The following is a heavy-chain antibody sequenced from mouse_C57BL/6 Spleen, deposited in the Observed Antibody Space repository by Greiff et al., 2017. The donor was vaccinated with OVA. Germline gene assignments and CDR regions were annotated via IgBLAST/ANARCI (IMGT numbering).Heavy chain of an antibody. CDR3: ARGLEGDD. J-gene: IGHJ2*01. V-gene: IGHV5-16*01. CDR2: INYDGSST. Sequence: EVKVVESEGGLVQPGSSMKLSCTASGFTFSDYYMAWVRQVPEKGLEWVANINYDGSSTYYLDSLKSRFIISRDNAKNILYLQMSSLKSEDTATYYCARGLEGDDWGQGTTLTVSS. CDR1: GFTFSDYY.